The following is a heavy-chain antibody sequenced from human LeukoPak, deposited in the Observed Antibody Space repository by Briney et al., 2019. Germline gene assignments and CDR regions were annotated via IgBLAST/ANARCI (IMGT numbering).Heavy chain of an antibody. D-gene: IGHD6-19*01. CDR1: GFTFSSYA. CDR3: ANSRQWLATGNFDY. J-gene: IGHJ4*02. V-gene: IGHV3-23*01. Sequence: PGGSLRLSCAASGFTFSSYAMSWVRQAPGKGLEWVSAISGSGGSTYYADSEKGRFTISRDNSKNTLYLQMNSLRAEDTAVYYCANSRQWLATGNFDYWGQGTLVTVSS. CDR2: ISGSGGST.